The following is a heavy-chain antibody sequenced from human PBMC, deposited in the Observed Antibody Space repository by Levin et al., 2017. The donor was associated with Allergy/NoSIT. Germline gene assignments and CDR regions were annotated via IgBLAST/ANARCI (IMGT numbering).Heavy chain of an antibody. D-gene: IGHD5-12*01. J-gene: IGHJ4*02. CDR3: AKEGGYSDSDSRLGH. CDR2: ITNSSSYI. CDR1: GFTFSSYG. Sequence: GGSLRLSCAVSGFTFSSYGMNWVRQAPGKGLEWVAAITNSSSYIYYADSVKGRFTISRDNAKNSLYLQMNSLRAEDTAVYYCAKEGGYSDSDSRLGHWGQGTLVTVSA. V-gene: IGHV3-21*01.